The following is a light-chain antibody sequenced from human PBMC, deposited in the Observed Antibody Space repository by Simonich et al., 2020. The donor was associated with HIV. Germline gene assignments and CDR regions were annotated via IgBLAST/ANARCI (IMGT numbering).Light chain of an antibody. CDR2: GAS. J-gene: IGKJ1*01. Sequence: EIVMTQSPATLSVSPGERATLSCRASQSVSSNLAWYQQKPGQAPRPLIYGASTRATGIPARFSGSGSGTEFTLTISSMQSEDFAVYYCQQYGSSRTFGQGTKVEIK. CDR3: QQYGSSRT. CDR1: QSVSSN. V-gene: IGKV3-15*01.